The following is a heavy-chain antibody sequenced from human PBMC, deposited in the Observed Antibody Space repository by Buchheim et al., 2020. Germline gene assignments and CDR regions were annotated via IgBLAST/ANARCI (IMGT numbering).Heavy chain of an antibody. J-gene: IGHJ6*02. CDR2: IYYSGST. CDR1: GGSISSGGHY. V-gene: IGHV4-31*03. D-gene: IGHD2-2*01. Sequence: QVQLQESGPGLVKPSQTLSLTCTVSGGSISSGGHYWSWIRQHPGKGLEWIGYIYYSGSTYYNPSLKSRVTISVDTSKNQFSLKLSSVTAADTAVYYCATRARGYCSSTSCDYYYYGMDVWGQGTT. CDR3: ATRARGYCSSTSCDYYYYGMDV.